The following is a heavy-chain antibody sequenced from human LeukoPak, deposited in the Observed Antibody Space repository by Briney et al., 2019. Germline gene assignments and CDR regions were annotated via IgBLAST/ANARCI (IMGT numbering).Heavy chain of an antibody. V-gene: IGHV3-21*01. CDR1: GFTFSSYS. Sequence: GGSLRLSCEASGFTFSSYSMNWVRQAPGKGLEWVSYISSTNGHTYYADSVNGRFTISRDTAKNSLYLQMNSLRAEDTAVYYCARERGEGGAFDIWGQGTMVTVSS. CDR3: ARERGEGGAFDI. J-gene: IGHJ3*02. D-gene: IGHD3-10*01. CDR2: ISSTNGHT.